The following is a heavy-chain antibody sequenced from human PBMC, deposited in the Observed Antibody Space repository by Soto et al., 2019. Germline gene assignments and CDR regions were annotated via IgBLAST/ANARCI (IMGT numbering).Heavy chain of an antibody. CDR2: ISYDGSNK. CDR1: GFTFSSYA. CDR3: ARDRKIVGALLSYYYGMDV. J-gene: IGHJ6*02. V-gene: IGHV3-30-3*01. D-gene: IGHD1-26*01. Sequence: GGSLRLSCAASGFTFSSYAMSWVRQAPGKGLDWVAVISYDGSNKYYADSVKGRFTISRDNSKNTLYLQMNSLRAEDTAVYYCARDRKIVGALLSYYYGMDVWGQGTTVTVSS.